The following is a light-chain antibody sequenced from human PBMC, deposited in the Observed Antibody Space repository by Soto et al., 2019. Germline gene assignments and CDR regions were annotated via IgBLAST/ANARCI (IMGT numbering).Light chain of an antibody. CDR2: DAS. V-gene: IGKV1-5*01. CDR3: QQYNGYPIT. Sequence: DIQMTQSPSTLSASVGDRVTITCRASQSISSWLAWYQQKPGKAPKLLIFDASTLESGVPSRFSGSESGTQVTLTISSLQPDDFSTYYCQQYNGYPITFGQGTRLEMK. J-gene: IGKJ5*01. CDR1: QSISSW.